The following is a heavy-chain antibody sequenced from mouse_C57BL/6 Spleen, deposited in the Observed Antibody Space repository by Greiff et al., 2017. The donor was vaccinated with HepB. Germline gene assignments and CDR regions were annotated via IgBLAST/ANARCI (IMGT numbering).Heavy chain of an antibody. V-gene: IGHV1-64*01. CDR1: GYTFTSYW. D-gene: IGHD2-14*01. CDR3: ARPEYDEAWFAY. Sequence: QVHVKQPGAELVKPGASVKLSCKASGYTFTSYWMHWVKQRPGQGLEWIGMIHPNSGSTNYNEKFKSKATLTVDKSSSTAYMQLSSLTSEDSAVYYCARPEYDEAWFAYWGQGTLVTVSA. CDR2: IHPNSGST. J-gene: IGHJ3*01.